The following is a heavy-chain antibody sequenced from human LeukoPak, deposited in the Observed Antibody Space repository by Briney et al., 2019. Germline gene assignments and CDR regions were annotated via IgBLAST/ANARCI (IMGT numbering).Heavy chain of an antibody. D-gene: IGHD5-12*01. CDR2: ISGYNGNT. V-gene: IGHV1-18*01. CDR1: GYAFSSYG. CDR3: ARVPPRGYSGYDSDS. Sequence: ASVKVSCKAYGYAFSSYGISWVRQAPGQGLEWMGWISGYNGNTNYARKFQDRVTMTADTSTSTAYMELRSLRPDDTAVHYCARVPPRGYSGYDSDSWGQGTRVTVSS. J-gene: IGHJ4*02.